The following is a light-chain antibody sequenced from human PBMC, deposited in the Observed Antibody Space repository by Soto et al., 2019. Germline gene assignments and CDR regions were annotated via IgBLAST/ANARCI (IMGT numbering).Light chain of an antibody. CDR1: RLGDTY. V-gene: IGLV3-1*01. CDR2: QDT. J-gene: IGLJ2*01. CDR3: QAWDSNTGV. Sequence: SYELTQPPSVSVSPRQTASITCSGDRLGDTYACWYQQKPGQSPVLVIYQDTKRPSGIPERFSGSKSGNTATLTISGTQAMDEADYYCQAWDSNTGVLGGGTKLTVL.